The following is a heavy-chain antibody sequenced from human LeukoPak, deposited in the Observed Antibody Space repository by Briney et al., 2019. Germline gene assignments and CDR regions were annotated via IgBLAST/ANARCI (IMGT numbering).Heavy chain of an antibody. D-gene: IGHD4-11*01. CDR3: ARLASNYHYYFDY. CDR1: GGSISSSSYY. V-gene: IGHV4-39*01. Sequence: PSETLSLTCTVSGGSISSSSYYWGWIRQPPGKGLGWIGSIYYSGSTYYNPSLKSRVTISVDTSKNQFSLKLSSVTAADTAVYYCARLASNYHYYFDYWGQGTLVTVSS. J-gene: IGHJ4*02. CDR2: IYYSGST.